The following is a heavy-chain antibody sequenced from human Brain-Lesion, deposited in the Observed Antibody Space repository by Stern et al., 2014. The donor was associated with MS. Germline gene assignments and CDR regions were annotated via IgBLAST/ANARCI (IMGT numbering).Heavy chain of an antibody. J-gene: IGHJ6*02. D-gene: IGHD3-3*01. CDR3: ARDQRGITIFGVVTDYYYLGMDV. CDR1: GYIFTGYY. V-gene: IGHV1-2*02. Sequence: VQLVESGAEVKKPGASVKVSCKTSGYIFTGYYINWVRQAPGQGLEWMAWVNPNTGGTKDAQKFQGRVTMSRDTSISTAYVELSSLTSDDTAVYYCARDQRGITIFGVVTDYYYLGMDVWGQGTTVTVSS. CDR2: VNPNTGGT.